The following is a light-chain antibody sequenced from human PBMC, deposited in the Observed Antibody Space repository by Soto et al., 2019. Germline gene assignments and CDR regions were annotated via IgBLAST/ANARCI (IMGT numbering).Light chain of an antibody. CDR2: WAS. V-gene: IGKV4-1*01. Sequence: DIVMTQSPDSLAVSLGERATINCKSSQSVLYSSNNKNYLAWYQQKPGQPPKLLIYWASTRESGVPDRFSGSGSETDFTLTIRSLQAEDVSVYYCHQYYSTRTFGQGTKVEIK. CDR3: HQYYSTRT. CDR1: QSVLYSSNNKNY. J-gene: IGKJ1*01.